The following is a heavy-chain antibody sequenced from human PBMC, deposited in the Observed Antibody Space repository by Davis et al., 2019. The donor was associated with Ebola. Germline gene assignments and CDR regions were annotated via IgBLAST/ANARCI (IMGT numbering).Heavy chain of an antibody. Sequence: PSETLSLTCAVYGGSFSGYYWSWVRQPPGKGLEWIGEIYHSGSTNYNPSLKSRVTISVDKSKNQFSLKLSSVTAADTAVYYCARGSPLRGFDYWGQGTLVTVSS. D-gene: IGHD4-17*01. CDR2: IYHSGST. CDR3: ARGSPLRGFDY. V-gene: IGHV4-34*01. J-gene: IGHJ4*02. CDR1: GGSFSGYY.